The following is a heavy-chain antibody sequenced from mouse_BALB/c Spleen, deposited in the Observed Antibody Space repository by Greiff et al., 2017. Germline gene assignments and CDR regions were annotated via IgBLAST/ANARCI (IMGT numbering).Heavy chain of an antibody. CDR2: INPSNGRT. CDR1: GYTFTSYW. J-gene: IGHJ3*01. V-gene: IGHV1S81*02. CDR3: ARGDYDVGFAY. Sequence: QVQLHQPGAELVKPGASVKLSCKASGYTFTSYWMHWVKQRPGQGLEWIGEINPSNGRTNYNEKFKSKATLTVDKSSSTAYMQLSSLTSEDSAVYYCARGDYDVGFAYWGQGTLVTVSA. D-gene: IGHD2-4*01.